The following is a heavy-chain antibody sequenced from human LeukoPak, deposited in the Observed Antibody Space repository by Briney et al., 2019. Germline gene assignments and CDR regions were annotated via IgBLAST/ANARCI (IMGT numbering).Heavy chain of an antibody. CDR3: ARARKTKQTNSNYDY. CDR1: GFTFSSYW. CDR2: IKQDGSEK. D-gene: IGHD4-11*01. V-gene: IGHV3-7*01. J-gene: IGHJ4*02. Sequence: GGSLRLSCAASGFTFSSYWMSWVRQAPGKGLEWVANIKQDGSEKYYVDSVKGRFTISRDSAKNSLYLQMNSLRAEDTAVYYCARARKTKQTNSNYDYWGQGTLVTVS.